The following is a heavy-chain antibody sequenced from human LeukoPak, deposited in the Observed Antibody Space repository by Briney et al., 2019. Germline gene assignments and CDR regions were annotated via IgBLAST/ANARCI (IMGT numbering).Heavy chain of an antibody. CDR3: ARGMGAHYGSGSRLDY. Sequence: GVSVKVSCKASGYTFTGYYMHWVRQAPGQGLEWMGWINPNSGGTNYAQKFQGRVTMTRDTSISTAYMELSRLRSDDTAVYYCARGMGAHYGSGSRLDYWGQGTLVTVSS. J-gene: IGHJ4*02. V-gene: IGHV1-2*02. CDR2: INPNSGGT. CDR1: GYTFTGYY. D-gene: IGHD3-10*01.